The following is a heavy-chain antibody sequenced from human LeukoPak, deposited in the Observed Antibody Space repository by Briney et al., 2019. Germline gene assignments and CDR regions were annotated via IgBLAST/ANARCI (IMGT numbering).Heavy chain of an antibody. J-gene: IGHJ4*02. CDR2: IIPILGIA. Sequence: SVSVSYRASGGTFRIYAIRWVRQAPGQGREWMGRIIPILGIANYAQKFQGRVTLTADQSTSPAYMELSSLRSEDPAVSYCAREGSAMAVDYWGQGTLVTVSS. CDR1: GGTFRIYA. D-gene: IGHD5-18*01. V-gene: IGHV1-69*04. CDR3: AREGSAMAVDY.